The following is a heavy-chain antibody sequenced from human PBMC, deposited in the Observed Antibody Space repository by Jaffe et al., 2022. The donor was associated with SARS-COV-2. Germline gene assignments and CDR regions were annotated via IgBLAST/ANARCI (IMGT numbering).Heavy chain of an antibody. D-gene: IGHD4-17*01. V-gene: IGHV3-15*01. Sequence: EVQLVESGGGLVKPGGSLRLSCVVSGFSLESAWMSWVRQAPGMGLEWVGRIKTKAEAGTTDYAAPVKGRFTVSRDDSKKTLYLQMNNVKIEDTAVYYCTTDEWGVTTGFDYWGQGTLVTVSA. J-gene: IGHJ4*02. CDR1: GFSLESAW. CDR2: IKTKAEAGTT. CDR3: TTDEWGVTTGFDY.